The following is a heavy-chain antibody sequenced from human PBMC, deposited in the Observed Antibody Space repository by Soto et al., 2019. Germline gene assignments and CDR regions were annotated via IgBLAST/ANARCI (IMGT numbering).Heavy chain of an antibody. V-gene: IGHV3-23*01. CDR2: ISGSGGST. D-gene: IGHD3-16*02. Sequence: GGSLRLSCAASGFTFSSYAMSWVRQAPGKGLEWVSAISGSGGSTYYADSVKGRFTISRDNSKNTLYLQMNSLRAEDTAVYYCAKLYYDYIWGSYRSYYFDYWGQGTLVTV. CDR3: AKLYYDYIWGSYRSYYFDY. CDR1: GFTFSSYA. J-gene: IGHJ4*02.